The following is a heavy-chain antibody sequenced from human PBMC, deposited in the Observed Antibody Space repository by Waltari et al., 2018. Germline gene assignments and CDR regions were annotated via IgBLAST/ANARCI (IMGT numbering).Heavy chain of an antibody. J-gene: IGHJ4*02. V-gene: IGHV3-30*02. D-gene: IGHD6-19*01. CDR2: IRYDGSNK. CDR1: GFTFSTYG. Sequence: QVQLVESGGGVVQPGGSLRLSCAASGFTFSTYGMHWVRQAPGKGVGWVAFIRYDGSNKYYGDSVKGRFTISRDNSKNTLYLQMNSLRAEDTAVYYCAKALYSSGWYEGVDYWGQGTLVTVSS. CDR3: AKALYSSGWYEGVDY.